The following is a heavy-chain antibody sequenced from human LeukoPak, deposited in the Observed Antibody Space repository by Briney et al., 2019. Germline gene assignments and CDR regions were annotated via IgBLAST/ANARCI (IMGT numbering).Heavy chain of an antibody. Sequence: GGSLRLSCAASGFTFSTYDMHWVRQVTGKGLEWVSAIGTADDTYYLGSVKGRFTISRENAKNVLYLQMSSLRAVDTAVYYCAREIRETVITRHYYYGIDVWGQGTTVTVSS. D-gene: IGHD1-7*01. CDR2: IGTADDT. V-gene: IGHV3-13*01. CDR1: GFTFSTYD. CDR3: AREIRETVITRHYYYGIDV. J-gene: IGHJ6*02.